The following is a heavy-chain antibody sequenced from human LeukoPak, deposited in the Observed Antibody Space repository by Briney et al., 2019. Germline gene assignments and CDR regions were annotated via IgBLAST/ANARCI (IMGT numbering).Heavy chain of an antibody. V-gene: IGHV3-21*01. J-gene: IGHJ4*02. Sequence: GGSLRLSCAASGFTFSNYAMNWVRQAPGKGLEWVSSISSSSSYIYYVDSVKGRFTISRDNAKNSLYLQMNSLRAEDTAVYYCARDREGYSYGYDYWGQGTLVTVSS. CDR3: ARDREGYSYGYDY. CDR2: ISSSSSYI. D-gene: IGHD5-18*01. CDR1: GFTFSNYA.